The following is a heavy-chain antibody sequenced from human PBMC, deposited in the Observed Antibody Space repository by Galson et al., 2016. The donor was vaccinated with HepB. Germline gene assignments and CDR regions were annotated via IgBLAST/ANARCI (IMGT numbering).Heavy chain of an antibody. D-gene: IGHD4/OR15-4a*01. J-gene: IGHJ4*02. Sequence: SVKVSCKASGYTFRMYGISWVRQAPGQGLEWLGWISPYSGDTDYAQKFQGRVTMTTDTSTDTAYMELRSLSSDDTAVYWCAREGGMVRTHHVFGHWGQGALVTVSS. V-gene: IGHV1-18*01. CDR3: AREGGMVRTHHVFGH. CDR2: ISPYSGDT. CDR1: GYTFRMYG.